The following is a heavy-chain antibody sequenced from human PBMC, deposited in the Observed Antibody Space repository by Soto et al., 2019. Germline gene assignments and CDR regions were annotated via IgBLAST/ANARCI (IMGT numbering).Heavy chain of an antibody. D-gene: IGHD1-1*01. V-gene: IGHV3-48*01. Sequence: EVQLVESGGGLVQPGGSLRLSCEASGFIFSNYGINWVRQAPGKGLEWVSHISSSSSTIYYAESVKGRFSISRDNAKNSLYLQMSSLRGEDTAVYYCATSFITTVGTTAWGQGTQVTVSS. CDR3: ATSFITTVGTTA. CDR2: ISSSSSTI. CDR1: GFIFSNYG. J-gene: IGHJ4*02.